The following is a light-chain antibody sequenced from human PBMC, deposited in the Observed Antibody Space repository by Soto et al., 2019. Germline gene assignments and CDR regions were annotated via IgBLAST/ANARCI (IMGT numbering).Light chain of an antibody. J-gene: IGLJ2*01. CDR3: SSYTSSSVV. CDR1: SSDVGGYNY. Sequence: QSAQTQPASVSGSPGQSITISCTGTSSDVGGYNYVSWYQQHPGKAPKLMIYDVSNRPSGVSNRFSGSKSGNTASLTISGLQAEDEADYYCSSYTSSSVVFGGGTQLTVL. CDR2: DVS. V-gene: IGLV2-14*01.